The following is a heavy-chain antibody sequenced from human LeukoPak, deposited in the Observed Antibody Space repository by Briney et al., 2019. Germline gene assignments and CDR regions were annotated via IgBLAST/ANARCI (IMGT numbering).Heavy chain of an antibody. V-gene: IGHV3-53*01. D-gene: IGHD2/OR15-2a*01. Sequence: GGSLRLSCAASGFTVSGNYMTWVRQAPGKGLEWVSIIYGGSTYYADSVKGRFTISRDNSKNTVYLQINSLRAEDTAVYYCARDFEGVHRTTNSYTYYYYMDVWGKGTTVIVSS. CDR1: GFTVSGNY. J-gene: IGHJ6*03. CDR2: IYGGST. CDR3: ARDFEGVHRTTNSYTYYYYMDV.